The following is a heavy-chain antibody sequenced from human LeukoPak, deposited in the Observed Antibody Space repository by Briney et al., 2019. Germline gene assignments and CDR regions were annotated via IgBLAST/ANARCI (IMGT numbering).Heavy chain of an antibody. V-gene: IGHV3-9*01. CDR2: ISWNSGSI. CDR1: GFTFDDYA. CDR3: AKDKGKSMIVVVIDY. Sequence: PGGSLRLSCAAPGFTFDDYAMHWVRQAPGKGLEWVSGISWNSGSIGYADSVKGRFTISRDNAKNSLYLQMNSLRAEDTALYYCAKDKGKSMIVVVIDYWGQGTLVTVSS. J-gene: IGHJ4*02. D-gene: IGHD3-22*01.